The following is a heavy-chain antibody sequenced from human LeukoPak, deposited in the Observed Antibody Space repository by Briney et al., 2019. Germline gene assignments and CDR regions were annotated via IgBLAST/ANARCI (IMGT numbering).Heavy chain of an antibody. CDR3: ARGVLGYCSGGSCYGPYYYYYYMDA. CDR1: GYTFTSYY. CDR2: INPSGGST. V-gene: IGHV1-46*01. J-gene: IGHJ6*03. Sequence: ASVKVSCKASGYTFTSYYMHWVRQAPGQGLEWMGIINPSGGSTSYAQKFQGRVTMTRDMSTSTDYMELSSLRSDDTAVYYCARGVLGYCSGGSCYGPYYYYYYMDAWGKGTTVTISS. D-gene: IGHD2-15*01.